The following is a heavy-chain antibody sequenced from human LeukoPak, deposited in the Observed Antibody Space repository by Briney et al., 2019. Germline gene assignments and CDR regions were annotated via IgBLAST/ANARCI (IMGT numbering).Heavy chain of an antibody. D-gene: IGHD4-23*01. Sequence: SETLSLTCAVYGGSFCGYYWGWIRQPPGKGLEWIGEINHSGSTNYNPPLKSRVTISVDTSKNQFSLKLSSVTAADTAVYYCARVVRWLLAPKHFDYWGQGTLVTVSS. CDR1: GGSFCGYY. CDR2: INHSGST. CDR3: ARVVRWLLAPKHFDY. V-gene: IGHV4-34*01. J-gene: IGHJ4*02.